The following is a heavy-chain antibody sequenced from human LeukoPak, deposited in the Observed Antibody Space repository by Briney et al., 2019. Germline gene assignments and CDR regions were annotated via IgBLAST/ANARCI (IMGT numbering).Heavy chain of an antibody. V-gene: IGHV1-69*06. CDR1: GGTFSSYA. CDR3: ARGFAEEGTTTGAFDI. CDR2: IIPIFGTA. J-gene: IGHJ3*02. Sequence: ASVKVSCKASGGTFSSYAISWVRQAPGQGLEWMGGIIPIFGTANYAQKFQGRVTITADKSTSTAYMELSSLRSEDTAVYYCARGFAEEGTTTGAFDIWGHGTMVTVSS. D-gene: IGHD1-7*01.